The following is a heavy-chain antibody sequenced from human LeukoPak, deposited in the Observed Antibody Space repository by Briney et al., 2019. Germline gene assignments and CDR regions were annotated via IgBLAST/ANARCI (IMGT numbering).Heavy chain of an antibody. V-gene: IGHV4-39*01. CDR2: IYYSGST. CDR3: ATSYSGSPGYFDY. J-gene: IGHJ4*02. D-gene: IGHD1-26*01. Sequence: SETLSLTCTVSGGSISSSSYYRGWIRQPPGKGLEWIGSIYYSGSTYYNPSLKSRVTISVDTSKNQFSLKLSSVTAADTAVYYCATSYSGSPGYFDYWGQGTLVTVSS. CDR1: GGSISSSSYY.